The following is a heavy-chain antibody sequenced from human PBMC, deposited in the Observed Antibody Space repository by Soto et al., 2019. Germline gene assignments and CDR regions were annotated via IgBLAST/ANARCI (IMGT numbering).Heavy chain of an antibody. CDR2: IYCSGST. CDR1: GGSISSYY. J-gene: IGHJ6*03. Sequence: SSETLSLTCTVSGGSISSYYWSWIRQLPGKGLEWIGYIYCSGSTNYNPSLKSRVTISVDTSKNQFSLKLSSVTAADTAVYYCARAIAGSYYLDLWGKGTTVTVSS. V-gene: IGHV4-59*01. CDR3: ARAIAGSYYLDL.